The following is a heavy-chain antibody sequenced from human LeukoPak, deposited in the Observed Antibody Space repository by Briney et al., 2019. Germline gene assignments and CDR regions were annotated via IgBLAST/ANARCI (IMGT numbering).Heavy chain of an antibody. D-gene: IGHD3-10*01. CDR1: AFTLSTYW. CDR2: MREDGSEK. CDR3: ARAGGSGTVDY. Sequence: GGSLRLSCAASAFTLSTYWMTWVRQAPGKGLEWVANMREDGSEKYYADSVKGRFTISRDNAKNSLYLQMNSLRAEDTAVYYCARAGGSGTVDYWGHGTLVTVSS. V-gene: IGHV3-7*01. J-gene: IGHJ4*01.